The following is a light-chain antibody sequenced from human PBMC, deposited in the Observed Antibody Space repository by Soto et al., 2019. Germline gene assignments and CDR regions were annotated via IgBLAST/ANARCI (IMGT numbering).Light chain of an antibody. CDR3: KQRNNGPTP. Sequence: EIVLTQSPATLSLSPGERVTLSCRASQSVRNYLAWYQQKPGQAPRFLIYDASNRATGIPARFSGSGSGTVFPLPFSSLDPKDFAFYYCKQRNNGPTPFGQGTRLEIK. J-gene: IGKJ5*01. CDR1: QSVRNY. V-gene: IGKV3-11*01. CDR2: DAS.